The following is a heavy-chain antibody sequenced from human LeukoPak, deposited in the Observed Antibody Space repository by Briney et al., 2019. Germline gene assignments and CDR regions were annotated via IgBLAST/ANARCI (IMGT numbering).Heavy chain of an antibody. D-gene: IGHD2-2*01. J-gene: IGHJ4*02. V-gene: IGHV1-18*01. CDR3: ARVHTYCSSTSCHYYFDY. CDR2: ISAYNGNT. Sequence: ASVKVSCKASGYTFTSYGLSWVRQAPGQGLEWMGWISAYNGNTNYAQKFQGRVTMTTDTSTSTASMELRSLRSDDTAVYSCARVHTYCSSTSCHYYFDYWGQGTLVAVSS. CDR1: GYTFTSYG.